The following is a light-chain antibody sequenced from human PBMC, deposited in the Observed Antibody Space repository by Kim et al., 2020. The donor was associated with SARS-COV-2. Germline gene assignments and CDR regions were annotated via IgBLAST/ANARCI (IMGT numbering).Light chain of an antibody. CDR1: QDIRKC. J-gene: IGKJ4*01. CDR3: QQSDGLPFT. V-gene: IGKV1-33*01. CDR2: DAS. Sequence: ASVGDRVTITCQASQDIRKCLDWYQQTPGKAPKLLIYDASNLEAGVPSRFSGSGSGTDFTLTISSLQPEDIATYYCQQSDGLPFTFGGGTKVDIK.